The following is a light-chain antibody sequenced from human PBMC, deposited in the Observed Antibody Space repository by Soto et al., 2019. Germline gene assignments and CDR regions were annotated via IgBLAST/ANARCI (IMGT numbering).Light chain of an antibody. Sequence: ALTQPRSVSGSPGQSVTISCTGTSSDVGGYNYVSWYQQHPGKAPKLMIYDVSKRPSGVPDRFSGSKSGNTASLTISGLQAEDEADYYCCSYAGSYPSYVFGTGTKVTVL. J-gene: IGLJ1*01. V-gene: IGLV2-11*01. CDR2: DVS. CDR3: CSYAGSYPSYV. CDR1: SSDVGGYNY.